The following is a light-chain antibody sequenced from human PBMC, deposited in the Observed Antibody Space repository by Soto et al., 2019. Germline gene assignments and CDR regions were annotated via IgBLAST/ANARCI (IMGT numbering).Light chain of an antibody. CDR3: QQSYSTPRT. J-gene: IGKJ1*01. V-gene: IGKV1-39*01. Sequence: DIRITQSPSSLSASVRDRVTITCRASQSISSYLNWYQQKPGKAPKLLIYAASSLQSGVPSRFSGSGSGTDFTLTISSLQPEDFATYYCQQSYSTPRTFGQGTKVDI. CDR2: AAS. CDR1: QSISSY.